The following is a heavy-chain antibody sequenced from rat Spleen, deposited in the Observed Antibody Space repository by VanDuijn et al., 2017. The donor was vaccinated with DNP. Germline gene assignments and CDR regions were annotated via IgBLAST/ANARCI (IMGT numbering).Heavy chain of an antibody. CDR2: ISPSGGGT. D-gene: IGHD1-3*01. V-gene: IGHV5S13*01. J-gene: IGHJ1*01. CDR3: ARHGRVTTVATYWYFDF. Sequence: EVQLVESGGGLVQPGRSLKLSCAASGFTFGDHYMAWIRQTPKKGLEWVTSISPSGGGTYYRDSVKGRFTISRDNAKNTQYLQMDSLRSEDTATYYCARHGRVTTVATYWYFDFWGPGTMVTVSS. CDR1: GFTFGDHY.